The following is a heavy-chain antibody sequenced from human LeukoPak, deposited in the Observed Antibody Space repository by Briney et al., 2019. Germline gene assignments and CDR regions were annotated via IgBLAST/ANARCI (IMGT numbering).Heavy chain of an antibody. D-gene: IGHD4-17*01. J-gene: IGHJ4*02. CDR3: ARGGSPVIDYGDDFDY. CDR2: INHSGST. Sequence: SETLSLTCAVYGGSFSGYFWSWIRQPPGKGLEWIGEINHSGSTNYSPSLKSRVTISVDTSKNQFSVKLSSVTAADTAVYYCARGGSPVIDYGDDFDYWGQGTLVTVSS. CDR1: GGSFSGYF. V-gene: IGHV4-34*01.